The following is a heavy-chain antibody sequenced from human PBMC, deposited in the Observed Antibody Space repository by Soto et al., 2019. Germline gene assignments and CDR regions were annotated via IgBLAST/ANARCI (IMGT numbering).Heavy chain of an antibody. CDR3: ARGVDIVATMLLAHYYYYGMDV. CDR2: IIPIFGTA. J-gene: IGHJ6*02. Sequence: SVKVSCKASGGTFSSYAISWVRQAPGQGLEWMGGIIPIFGTANYAQKFQGRVTITADKSTSTAYMELSSLRSEDTAVYYCARGVDIVATMLLAHYYYYGMDVWGPGPTVTVSS. V-gene: IGHV1-69*06. D-gene: IGHD5-12*01. CDR1: GGTFSSYA.